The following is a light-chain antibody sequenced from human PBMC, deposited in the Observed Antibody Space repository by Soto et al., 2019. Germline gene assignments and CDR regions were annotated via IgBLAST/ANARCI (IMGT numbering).Light chain of an antibody. J-gene: IGKJ1*01. V-gene: IGKV3-15*01. CDR2: GAS. Sequence: ETVMTQSPATLSVSPGERVTLSCRASQSVSSNLAWYQQKPGQAPRLLTYGASTRATGIPARFSGSGSGTEFTLTISSLQSEDFAVYYCQQYNSWPPWTFGQGTKVDIK. CDR1: QSVSSN. CDR3: QQYNSWPPWT.